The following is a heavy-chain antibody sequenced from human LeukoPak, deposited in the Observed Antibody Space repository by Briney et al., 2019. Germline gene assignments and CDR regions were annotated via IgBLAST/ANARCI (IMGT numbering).Heavy chain of an antibody. D-gene: IGHD2-2*01. Sequence: ASVKVSCKASGDTFTGYYMHWVRQAPGQGLEWMGIINPSGGSTSYAQKFQGRVTMTRDMSTSTVYTELSSLRSEDTAVYYCARDTAPAARTFDYWGQGTLVTVSS. CDR1: GDTFTGYY. CDR3: ARDTAPAARTFDY. CDR2: INPSGGST. J-gene: IGHJ4*02. V-gene: IGHV1-46*01.